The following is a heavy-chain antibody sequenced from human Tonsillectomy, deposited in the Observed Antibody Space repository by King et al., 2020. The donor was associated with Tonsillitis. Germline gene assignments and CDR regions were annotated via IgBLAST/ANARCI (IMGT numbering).Heavy chain of an antibody. CDR3: AKDPRIEDFWSGYHFDY. CDR2: ISGSGVGT. CDR1: GFTFSSYA. D-gene: IGHD3-3*01. Sequence: VQLEESGGGLVQPGGSLRLSCAASGFTFSSYAMSWVRQAPGKGLEWVSAISGSGVGTYYADSVKGRFTISRDNSKNTLYLQMNSLRAEDTAVYYCAKDPRIEDFWSGYHFDYWGQGTLVTVSS. V-gene: IGHV3-23*04. J-gene: IGHJ4*02.